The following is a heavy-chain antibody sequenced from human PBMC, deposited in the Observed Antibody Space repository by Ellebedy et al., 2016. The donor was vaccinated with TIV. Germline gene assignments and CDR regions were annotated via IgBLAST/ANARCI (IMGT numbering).Heavy chain of an antibody. Sequence: GESLKISCAASGFTFSSYTLNWVRQAPGKRLEYVSGIGNNGGSQYYADSVKGRFPISRDNSKNTLYLQVSSLRPEDTAVYYCSMAFDFWGQGTLVTVSS. D-gene: IGHD2-8*01. CDR2: IGNNGGSQ. V-gene: IGHV3-64D*06. J-gene: IGHJ4*02. CDR1: GFTFSSYT. CDR3: SMAFDF.